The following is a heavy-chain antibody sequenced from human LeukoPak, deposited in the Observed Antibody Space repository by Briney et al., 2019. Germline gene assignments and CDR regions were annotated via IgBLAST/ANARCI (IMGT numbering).Heavy chain of an antibody. CDR1: GFPFSSYG. D-gene: IGHD6-19*01. J-gene: IGHJ4*02. CDR2: LVYDERS. CDR3: ARDLSAAFDF. V-gene: IGHV3-33*05. Sequence: GGSLRLSCAASGFPFSSYGMHWVRQAPGKGLEWVARLVYDERSDYANSVKGRFSISRDNSKNTLFLDMSDLRVEDTAVYYCARDLSAAFDFRGQGVLVTVSS.